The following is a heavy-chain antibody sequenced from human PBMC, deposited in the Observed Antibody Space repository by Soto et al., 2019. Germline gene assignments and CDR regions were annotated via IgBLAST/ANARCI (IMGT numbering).Heavy chain of an antibody. V-gene: IGHV1-46*01. J-gene: IGHJ4*02. Sequence: ASVKVSCKASGYTFANYHIRWVRQAPGQGLEWMGIIYPGNADTDYPQNLRGRVTLTRDTSTNPVYMERSSIKSDDTSLHYCVRAGNAGVIQMRYFADGGKGNLVTVSS. CDR3: VRAGNAGVIQMRYFAD. D-gene: IGHD2-21*01. CDR2: IYPGNADT. CDR1: GYTFANYH.